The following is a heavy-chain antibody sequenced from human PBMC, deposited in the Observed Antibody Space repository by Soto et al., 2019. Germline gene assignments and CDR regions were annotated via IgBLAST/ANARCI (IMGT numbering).Heavy chain of an antibody. V-gene: IGHV3-7*01. D-gene: IGHD6-25*01. CDR2: IKQDGSET. CDR3: AREVWEERLRQLYYYGMDV. CDR1: GLTFSSYW. Sequence: EVQLAESGGGLVQPGGSLRLSCTASGLTFSSYWMNWLRQVPGKGLEWVANIKQDGSETNYVQSVKGRFTISRDNAKNSLYLQMNSLRAEDTAVYYCAREVWEERLRQLYYYGMDVGGQGTTVTVSS. J-gene: IGHJ6*02.